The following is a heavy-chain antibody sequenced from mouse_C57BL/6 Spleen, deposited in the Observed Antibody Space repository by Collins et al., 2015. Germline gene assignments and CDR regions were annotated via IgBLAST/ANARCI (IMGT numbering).Heavy chain of an antibody. CDR2: IYIGNGYT. V-gene: IGHV1-58*01. CDR3: AIYYYGSRRRYFDV. CDR1: GYTFTSYG. Sequence: EVQLQQSGAELVRPGSSVKMSCKTSGYTFTSYGINWVKQRPGQGLEWIGYIYIGNGYTEYNEKFKGKATPTPDTSSSTAYMQLSSLTSEDSAIYFCAIYYYGSRRRYFDVWGTGTTVTVSS. D-gene: IGHD1-1*01. J-gene: IGHJ1*03.